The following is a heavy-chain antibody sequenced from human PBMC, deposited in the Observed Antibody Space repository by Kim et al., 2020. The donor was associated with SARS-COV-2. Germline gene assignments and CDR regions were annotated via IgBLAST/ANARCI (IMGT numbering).Heavy chain of an antibody. J-gene: IGHJ3*02. Sequence: GGSLRLSCAASGFIFSSHAMNWVRQIPGKGLEWVSSITSRSDYIYYTDSVKGRFIISRDNAQNLLFLQMNSLRAEDTAVYYCARDTYYYNSIWGGTFDIWGHGTMVTVSS. V-gene: IGHV3-21*01. CDR1: GFIFSSHA. D-gene: IGHD3-22*01. CDR2: ITSRSDYI. CDR3: ARDTYYYNSIWGGTFDI.